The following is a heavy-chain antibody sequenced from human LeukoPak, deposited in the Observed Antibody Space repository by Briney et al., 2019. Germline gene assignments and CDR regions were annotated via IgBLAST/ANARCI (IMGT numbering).Heavy chain of an antibody. CDR1: GFTFDEYS. D-gene: IGHD3-10*01. CDR3: ARDEGYGSGSYYIS. Sequence: GRSLRLSCAASGFTFDEYSMNWVRQAPGKGLEWVSYISSSSSTIYYADSVKGRFTISRDNAKNSLYLQMNSLRAEDTAVYYCARDEGYGSGSYYISWGQGTLVTVSS. J-gene: IGHJ5*02. CDR2: ISSSSSTI. V-gene: IGHV3-48*01.